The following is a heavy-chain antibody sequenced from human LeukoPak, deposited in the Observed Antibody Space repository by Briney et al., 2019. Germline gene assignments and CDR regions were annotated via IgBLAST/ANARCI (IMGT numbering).Heavy chain of an antibody. CDR2: ISYGGSNK. V-gene: IGHV3-30-3*01. CDR3: AKDSSSSGWYDGY. D-gene: IGHD6-19*01. Sequence: TGGSLRLSCAASGFTFSSYAMHWVRQAPGKGLEWVAVISYGGSNKYYADSVKGRFTISRDNSKNTLYLQMNSLRAEDTAVYYCAKDSSSSGWYDGYWGQGTLVTVSS. CDR1: GFTFSSYA. J-gene: IGHJ4*02.